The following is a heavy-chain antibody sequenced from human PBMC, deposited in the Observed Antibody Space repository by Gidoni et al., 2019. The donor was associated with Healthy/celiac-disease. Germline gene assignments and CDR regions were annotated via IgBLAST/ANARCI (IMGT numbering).Heavy chain of an antibody. V-gene: IGHV1-69*01. CDR2: ISPIFGTA. Sequence: QVQLVQSVAEVKKPGSSVKVSCKSSGGTFSSYAISWVRQAPGQGLEWMGGISPIFGTANYAQKFQGRVTITADESTSTAYMELSSLRSEDTAVYYCARGGYYDSSGYYFVVFDYWGQGTLVTVSS. CDR1: GGTFSSYA. D-gene: IGHD3-22*01. CDR3: ARGGYYDSSGYYFVVFDY. J-gene: IGHJ4*02.